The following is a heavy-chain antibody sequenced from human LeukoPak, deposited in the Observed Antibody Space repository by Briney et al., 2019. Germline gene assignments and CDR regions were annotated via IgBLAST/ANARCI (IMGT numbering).Heavy chain of an antibody. J-gene: IGHJ3*02. CDR3: ARRYNWNGGDAFDI. CDR2: ISAYNGNT. CDR1: GYTFTSYG. V-gene: IGHV1-18*01. Sequence: ASVKVSCKASGYTFTSYGISWVRQAPGQGLEWMGWISAYNGNTNYAQKLQGRVTMTTDTSTSTAYMELRSLRSDDAAVYYCARRYNWNGGDAFDIWGQGTMVTVSS. D-gene: IGHD1-1*01.